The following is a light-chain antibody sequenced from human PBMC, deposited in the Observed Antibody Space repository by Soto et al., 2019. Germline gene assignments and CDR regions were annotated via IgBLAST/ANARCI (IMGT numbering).Light chain of an antibody. J-gene: IGKJ2*01. V-gene: IGKV3D-20*01. CDR2: DAS. CDR1: QTVSSGY. CDR3: QQYSISPYT. Sequence: EIVLTQSPVTLSLSPGERATLSCGASQTVSSGYLAWYQQRPGLAPRLLIYDASSRATGIPDRFSGSGSGTDFSLTISRLEPEDFAVYYCQQYSISPYTFGQGTKLEIK.